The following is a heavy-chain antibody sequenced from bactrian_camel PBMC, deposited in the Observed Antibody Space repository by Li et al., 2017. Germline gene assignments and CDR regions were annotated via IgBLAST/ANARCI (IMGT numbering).Heavy chain of an antibody. V-gene: IGHV3S53*01. CDR3: AARRGRWYGAPRLVVESYSD. J-gene: IGHJ4*01. CDR2: IDRGGRI. CDR1: TSTTNTNC. Sequence: HVQLVESGGGSVQPGGSLRLSCAASTSTTNTNCVGWFRQGQGKEREGLAAIDRGGRITYAASVKGRFTISQDNAKNSLTLEMTSLTYDDSGVYYCAARRGRWYGAPRLVVESYSDWGQGTQVTVS. D-gene: IGHD2*01.